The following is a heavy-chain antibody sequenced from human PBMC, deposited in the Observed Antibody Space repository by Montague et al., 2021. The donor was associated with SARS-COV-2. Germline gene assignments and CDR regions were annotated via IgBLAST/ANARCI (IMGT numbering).Heavy chain of an antibody. V-gene: IGHV4-39*01. CDR3: AAKRDGWLRLSSWFDP. Sequence: SETLSLTCTVSGGSISSSSYYWGWIRQPPGKGLEWIGSIYYSGSTYYNPSLKSRVTISVDTSKNQFSLKLSSVTAADTAVYYCAAKRDGWLRLSSWFDPWGQGTLVTVSS. D-gene: IGHD5-12*01. CDR2: IYYSGST. CDR1: GGSISSSSYY. J-gene: IGHJ5*02.